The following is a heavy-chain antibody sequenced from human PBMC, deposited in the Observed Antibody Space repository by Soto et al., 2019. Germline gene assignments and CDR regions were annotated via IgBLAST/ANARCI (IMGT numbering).Heavy chain of an antibody. CDR2: INHSGST. D-gene: IGHD3-22*01. CDR3: ARATPITMIVVVNSNWFDP. Sequence: ETLSLTCAVYGGSFSGYYWSWIRQPPGKGLEWIGEINHSGSTNYNPSLKSRVTISVDTSKNQFSLKLSSVTAADTAVYYCARATPITMIVVVNSNWFDPWGQGTLVTVSS. CDR1: GGSFSGYY. V-gene: IGHV4-34*01. J-gene: IGHJ5*02.